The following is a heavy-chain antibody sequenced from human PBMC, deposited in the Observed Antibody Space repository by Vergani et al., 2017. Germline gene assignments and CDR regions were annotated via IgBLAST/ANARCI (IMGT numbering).Heavy chain of an antibody. CDR1: GGSISSYY. D-gene: IGHD3-10*01. Sequence: QVQLQESGPGLVKPSETLSLTCTVSGGSISSYYWSWIRQPPGKGLEWIGYIHYSGSTNYNPSLKSRVTISVDTSKNQFSLKLSSVTAADTAVYYCARDAYGSGHLDYWGQGTLVTVPS. J-gene: IGHJ4*02. CDR3: ARDAYGSGHLDY. V-gene: IGHV4-59*01. CDR2: IHYSGST.